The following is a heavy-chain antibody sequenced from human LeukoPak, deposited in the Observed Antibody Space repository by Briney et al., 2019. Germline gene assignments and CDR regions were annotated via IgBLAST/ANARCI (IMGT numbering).Heavy chain of an antibody. CDR2: INHSGST. V-gene: IGHV4-34*01. J-gene: IGHJ6*02. CDR1: GGSFSGYY. D-gene: IGHD2-15*01. CDR3: ARLRVVVVAAGYYYYGMDV. Sequence: SETLSLTCAVYGGSFSGYYWSWIRQPPGKGLEWIGEINHSGSTNYNPSLKSRVTISVDTSKNQFSLKLSSVTAADTAVYYCARLRVVVVAAGYYYYGMDVWGQGTTVTVSS.